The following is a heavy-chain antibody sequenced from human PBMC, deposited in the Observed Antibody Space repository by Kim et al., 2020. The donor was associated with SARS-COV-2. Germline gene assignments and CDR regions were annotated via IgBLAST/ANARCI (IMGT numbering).Heavy chain of an antibody. CDR1: GFTFSDYS. J-gene: IGHJ3*02. D-gene: IGHD5-12*01. V-gene: IGHV3-48*02. Sequence: GGSLRLSCAASGFTFSDYSISWVRQAPGKGLEWISYIGTSTTAISYADSVKGRFVISRDNAKNSLYLQMSSLRDEDTAVYYCARRDILDIWGQGTMVTVS. CDR3: ARRDILDI. CDR2: IGTSTTAI.